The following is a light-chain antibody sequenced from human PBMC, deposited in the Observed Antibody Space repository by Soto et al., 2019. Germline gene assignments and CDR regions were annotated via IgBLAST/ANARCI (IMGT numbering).Light chain of an antibody. Sequence: EIEMTQSPATLSVSPGERATLSCRASQTFRNNLAWYQQKPGQAPRLLIWGASTRATGIPARFSGSQSGTEVTLTISSLQSEDFAVYYCQQYNNWPPHTFGQGTKLEIK. CDR2: GAS. CDR3: QQYNNWPPHT. CDR1: QTFRNN. V-gene: IGKV3-15*01. J-gene: IGKJ2*01.